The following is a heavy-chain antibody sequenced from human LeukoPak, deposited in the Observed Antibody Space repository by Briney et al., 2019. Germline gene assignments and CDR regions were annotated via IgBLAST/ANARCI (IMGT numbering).Heavy chain of an antibody. J-gene: IGHJ3*02. D-gene: IGHD5-24*01. V-gene: IGHV4-59*01. CDR2: IYYSGST. Sequence: SETLSLTCTVSGGSISSYYWSWIRQPPGKGLEWIGDIYYSGSTNYNPSLKSRVTISVDTSKNQFSLKLSSVTAADTAVYYCAREGRDGYNPDAFDIWGQGTMVTVSS. CDR3: AREGRDGYNPDAFDI. CDR1: GGSISSYY.